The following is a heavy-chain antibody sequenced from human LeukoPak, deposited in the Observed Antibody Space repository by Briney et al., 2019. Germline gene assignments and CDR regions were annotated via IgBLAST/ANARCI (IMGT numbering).Heavy chain of an antibody. D-gene: IGHD2-15*01. J-gene: IGHJ4*02. CDR3: ARRGYCTGAICYSFDS. CDR2: IFYSGST. CDR1: GGSISNYY. Sequence: SETLSLTCTVSGGSISNYYWSWIRQPPGEGLEWIGYIFYSGSTNYNPPLKSRVTISVDTSKNQFSLKLSSVTAADTAVYYCARRGYCTGAICYSFDSWGQGTLVTVSS. V-gene: IGHV4-59*08.